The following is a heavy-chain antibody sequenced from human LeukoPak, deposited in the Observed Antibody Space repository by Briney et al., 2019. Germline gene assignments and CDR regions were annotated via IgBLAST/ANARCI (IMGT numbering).Heavy chain of an antibody. CDR1: GFTFSSYW. D-gene: IGHD7-27*01. V-gene: IGHV3-74*01. CDR3: ARDRTGFNWAFDY. CDR2: INTDGSST. J-gene: IGHJ4*02. Sequence: PGGSLRLSCAASGFTFSSYWMHWVRQAPGKGLVWVSRINTDGSSTSYADSVKGRFTNSRDNAKNTLYLQMNSLRAEDTAVYYCARDRTGFNWAFDYWGQGTLVTVSS.